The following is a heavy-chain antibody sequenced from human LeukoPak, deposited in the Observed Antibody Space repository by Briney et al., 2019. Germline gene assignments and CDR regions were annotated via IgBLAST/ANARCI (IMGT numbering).Heavy chain of an antibody. CDR1: GFTFSSYS. Sequence: GGSLRLSCAASGFTFSSYSMNWVRQAPGKGPEWVSSIAGTGGSTYYADSVKGRFTLSRDNSENTLYLQLNSLRAEDSGIYYCAKRSGINYGYFDSWGQGALVTVSS. CDR3: AKRSGINYGYFDS. J-gene: IGHJ4*02. D-gene: IGHD1-26*01. CDR2: IAGTGGST. V-gene: IGHV3-23*01.